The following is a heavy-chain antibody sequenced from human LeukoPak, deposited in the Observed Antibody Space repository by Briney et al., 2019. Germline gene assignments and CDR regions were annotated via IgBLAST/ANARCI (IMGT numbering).Heavy chain of an antibody. CDR1: GFTFRNHW. V-gene: IGHV3-74*01. J-gene: IGHJ5*02. Sequence: PGGSLRLSCAASGFTFRNHWMHWVRQAPGKGLVWVSHINGEESSTSYADSVKGRFTISRDNAKNTLYLQMNSLRVEDMAMYYCTRNPDGRNWFDPWGQGTLVTVSS. CDR2: INGEESST. CDR3: TRNPDGRNWFDP. D-gene: IGHD1-14*01.